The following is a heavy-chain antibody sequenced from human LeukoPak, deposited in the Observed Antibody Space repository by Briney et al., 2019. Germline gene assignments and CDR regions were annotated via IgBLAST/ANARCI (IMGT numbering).Heavy chain of an antibody. Sequence: PGGSLRLSCAASGFTFSDYYMSSIRQAPGKGLEWVSYISSSGSTIYYADSVKGRFTISRDNAKNSLYLQMNSLRAEDTDVYYCARGHAPYSSSWYYFDYWGQGTLVTVSS. CDR1: GFTFSDYY. J-gene: IGHJ4*02. V-gene: IGHV3-11*04. CDR2: ISSSGSTI. D-gene: IGHD6-13*01. CDR3: ARGHAPYSSSWYYFDY.